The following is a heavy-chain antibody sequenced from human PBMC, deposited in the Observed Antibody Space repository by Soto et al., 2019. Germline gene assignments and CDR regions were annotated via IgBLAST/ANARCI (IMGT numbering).Heavy chain of an antibody. J-gene: IGHJ5*02. CDR2: IYWDDDK. V-gene: IGHV2-5*02. CDR3: AHIPNYYQYDWFDP. CDR1: GFSLTTRGVG. D-gene: IGHD3-16*01. Sequence: QITLKESGPTLVKPTQTLTLTCTFSGFSLTTRGVGVGWIRQPPGKALECLALIYWDDDKRYSPSLQSRLSTXTXPXXNQVVLTMTNVDPVDTATYYCAHIPNYYQYDWFDPWGQGTLVSVSS.